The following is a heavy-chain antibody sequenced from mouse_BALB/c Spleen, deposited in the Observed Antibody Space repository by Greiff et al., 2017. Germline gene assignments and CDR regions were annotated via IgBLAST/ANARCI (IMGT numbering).Heavy chain of an antibody. CDR3: ARGSLRRSMDY. Sequence: EVKVVESGGGLVKPGGSLKLSCAASGFTFSDYYMYWVRQTPEKRLEWVATISDGGSYTYYPDSVKGRFTISRDNAKNNLYLQMSSLKSEDTAMYYCARGSLRRSMDYWGQGTSVTVSS. V-gene: IGHV5-4*02. J-gene: IGHJ4*01. D-gene: IGHD1-2*01. CDR2: ISDGGSYT. CDR1: GFTFSDYY.